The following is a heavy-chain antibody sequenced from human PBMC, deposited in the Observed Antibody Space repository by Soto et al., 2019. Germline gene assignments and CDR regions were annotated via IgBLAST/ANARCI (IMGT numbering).Heavy chain of an antibody. J-gene: IGHJ4*02. Sequence: GGSLRLSCAASGFSFTTHAMNWVRQAPGKGLEWVSGISGTGVSTYYADSVKGRFSISRDNSKNTLYLQMNSLRADDAAVYYCAKGVDTTMATGLSFFDYWGQGTLVTVSS. V-gene: IGHV3-23*01. CDR1: GFSFTTHA. D-gene: IGHD5-18*01. CDR2: ISGTGVST. CDR3: AKGVDTTMATGLSFFDY.